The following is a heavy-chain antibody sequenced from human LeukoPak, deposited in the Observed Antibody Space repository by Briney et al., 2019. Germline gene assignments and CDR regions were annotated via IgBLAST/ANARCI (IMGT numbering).Heavy chain of an antibody. CDR3: ARDRRWGCGGDCYTNWFDP. V-gene: IGHV3-11*06. CDR2: ISSSSSYT. CDR1: GFTFSDYY. J-gene: IGHJ5*02. Sequence: TGGSLRLSCAASGFTFSDYYISWIRQAPGKGLEWVSYISSSSSYTNYADSVKGRFTISRDNAKNSLYLQMNSLRAEDTAVYYRARDRRWGCGGDCYTNWFDPWGQGTLVTVSS. D-gene: IGHD2-21*02.